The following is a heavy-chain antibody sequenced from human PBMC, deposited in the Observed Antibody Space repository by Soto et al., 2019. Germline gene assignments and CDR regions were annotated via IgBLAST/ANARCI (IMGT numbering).Heavy chain of an antibody. CDR3: ARDRIAARPGEHYYYGMDV. J-gene: IGHJ6*02. V-gene: IGHV1-69*06. Sequence: QVQLVQSGAEVKKPGSSVKVSCKASGGTFSSYAISWVRQAPGQGLEWMGGIIPIFGTANYAQKFQGSVTITADKSTSTAYMELSSLRSEDTAVYYCARDRIAARPGEHYYYGMDVWGQGTKVTVSS. CDR1: GGTFSSYA. D-gene: IGHD6-6*01. CDR2: IIPIFGTA.